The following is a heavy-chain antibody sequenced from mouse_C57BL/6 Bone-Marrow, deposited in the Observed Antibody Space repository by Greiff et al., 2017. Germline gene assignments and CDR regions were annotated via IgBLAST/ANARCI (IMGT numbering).Heavy chain of an antibody. Sequence: QVQLQQPGAELVRPGTSVKLSCKASGYTFTSYWMHWVKQRPGQGLEWIGVIDPSDSYTNYNQKFKGKATLTVDTSSSTAYMQLSSLTSEDSAVYYCASKCVLWYFDVWGTGTTVTVSS. CDR3: ASKCVLWYFDV. D-gene: IGHD5-1*01. V-gene: IGHV1-59*01. CDR1: GYTFTSYW. J-gene: IGHJ1*03. CDR2: IDPSDSYT.